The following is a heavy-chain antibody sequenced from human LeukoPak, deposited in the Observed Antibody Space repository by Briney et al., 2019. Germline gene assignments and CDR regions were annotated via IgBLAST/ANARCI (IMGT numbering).Heavy chain of an antibody. J-gene: IGHJ5*02. Sequence: SETLSLTCTVSGGSIRSYFWNWIRQPPGKGLEWIGEINHSGSTNYNPSLKSRVAISVDTSKNQFSLKLSSVTAADTAVYYCARGASSVLRYFDWFPGGFDPWGQGTLVTVSS. V-gene: IGHV4-34*01. D-gene: IGHD3-9*01. CDR3: ARGASSVLRYFDWFPGGFDP. CDR1: GGSIRSYF. CDR2: INHSGST.